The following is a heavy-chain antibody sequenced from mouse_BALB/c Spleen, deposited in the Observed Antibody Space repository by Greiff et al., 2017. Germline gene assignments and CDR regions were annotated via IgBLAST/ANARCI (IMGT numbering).Heavy chain of an antibody. CDR3: ARGSSGYYLDY. CDR2: INPSNGRT. CDR1: GYTFTSYW. D-gene: IGHD3-1*01. Sequence: VQLQQPGAELVKPGASVKLSCKASGYTFTSYWMHWVKQRPGQGLEWIGEINPSNGRTNYNEKFKSKATLTVDKSSSTAYMQLSSLTSEDSAVYYCARGSSGYYLDYWGQGTTLTVSS. J-gene: IGHJ2*01. V-gene: IGHV1S81*02.